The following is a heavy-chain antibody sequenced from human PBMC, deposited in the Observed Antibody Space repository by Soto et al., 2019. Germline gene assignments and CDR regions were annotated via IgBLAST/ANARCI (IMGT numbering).Heavy chain of an antibody. D-gene: IGHD3-10*01. Sequence: QVQLVESGGGVVQPGRPLRLSCAASGFTFSSYGMHWVRQAPGKGLEWVAVIWYDGSNKYYADSVKGRFTISRDNSKNTLYLQMNSLRAEDTAVYYCARDLRGMVRIYYYYGMDVWGQGTTVTVSS. V-gene: IGHV3-33*01. CDR2: IWYDGSNK. CDR3: ARDLRGMVRIYYYYGMDV. CDR1: GFTFSSYG. J-gene: IGHJ6*02.